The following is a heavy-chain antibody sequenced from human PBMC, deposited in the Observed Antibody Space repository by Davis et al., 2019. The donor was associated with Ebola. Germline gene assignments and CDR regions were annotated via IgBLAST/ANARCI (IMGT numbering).Heavy chain of an antibody. CDR1: GCSISSSSYY. CDR2: IYYSGST. CDR3: ARSPRDYYGSGSYYNGAFDY. V-gene: IGHV4-39*01. D-gene: IGHD3-10*01. J-gene: IGHJ4*02. Sequence: PGGSLRLSCTVSGCSISSSSYYWGWIRQPPGKGLEWIGSIYYSGSTYYNPSLKSRVTISVDTSKNQFSLKLSSVTAADTAVYYCARSPRDYYGSGSYYNGAFDYWGQGTLVTVSS.